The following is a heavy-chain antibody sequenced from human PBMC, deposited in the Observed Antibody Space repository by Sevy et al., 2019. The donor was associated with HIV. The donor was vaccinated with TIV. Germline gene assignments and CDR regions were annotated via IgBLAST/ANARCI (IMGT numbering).Heavy chain of an antibody. D-gene: IGHD3-22*01. Sequence: ASVKVSCKASGYTFTGYYMHWVRQAPGQGLEWMGWINPNSGGTNYAQKFQGRVTMTRDTSISTAYMELSRLRSDDTAVYYCARGLADYYDSSGYFYYFDYWGQGTLVTVSS. CDR2: INPNSGGT. J-gene: IGHJ4*02. CDR1: GYTFTGYY. CDR3: ARGLADYYDSSGYFYYFDY. V-gene: IGHV1-2*02.